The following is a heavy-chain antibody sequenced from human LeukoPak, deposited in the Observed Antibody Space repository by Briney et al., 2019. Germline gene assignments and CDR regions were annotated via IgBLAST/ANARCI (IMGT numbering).Heavy chain of an antibody. V-gene: IGHV2-5*02. Sequence: SGPTLVRPTQTLTLTCTFSGFSLSTSGVGVGWIRQPPGKALEWLALIYWDDDKRYSPSLKSRRTITKDTSKNQVVLTMTNMGPVDTATYYCAHNRQWLPLGYWGQGTLVTVSS. CDR2: IYWDDDK. CDR1: GFSLSTSGVG. CDR3: AHNRQWLPLGY. D-gene: IGHD6-19*01. J-gene: IGHJ4*02.